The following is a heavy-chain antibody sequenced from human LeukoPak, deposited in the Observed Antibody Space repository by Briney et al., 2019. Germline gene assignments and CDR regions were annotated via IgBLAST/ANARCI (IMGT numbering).Heavy chain of an antibody. V-gene: IGHV4-59*01. D-gene: IGHD3-10*01. J-gene: IGHJ3*02. CDR2: IYYSGST. Sequence: PSETLSLTCTVSGGSISSYYWSWIRQPPGKGLEWIGYIYYSGSTNYNPSLKSRVTISVDTSKNQFSLKLSSVTAADTAVYYCARSTGRLTAAFDIWGQGTMVTVSS. CDR3: ARSTGRLTAAFDI. CDR1: GGSISSYY.